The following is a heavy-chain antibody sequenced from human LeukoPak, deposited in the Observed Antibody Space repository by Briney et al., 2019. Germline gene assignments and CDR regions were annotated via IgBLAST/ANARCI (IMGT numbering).Heavy chain of an antibody. CDR3: ARDQHGFDY. CDR1: GGSISGSSSY. Sequence: SETLSLTCSVSGGSISGSSSYWGWIRQPPGKGLEWIGSIYYSGSTYDNPALKSRVTISVDTSKNQFSLKLSSVTAADTAVYYCARDQHGFDYWGQGTLVTVSS. J-gene: IGHJ4*02. D-gene: IGHD4-17*01. V-gene: IGHV4-39*07. CDR2: IYYSGST.